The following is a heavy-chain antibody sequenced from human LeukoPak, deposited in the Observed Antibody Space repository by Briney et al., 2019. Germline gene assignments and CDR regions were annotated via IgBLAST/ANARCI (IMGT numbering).Heavy chain of an antibody. CDR3: AKGSKAVLFTRDHYMDV. V-gene: IGHV3-30*02. J-gene: IGHJ6*03. D-gene: IGHD6-19*01. CDR2: IRYDGSNK. CDR1: VFTFSSYD. Sequence: HPGGSLRLSCAASVFTFSSYDIHWVRQAPGKGLEWVAFIRYDGSNKYYADSVRGRFTISRDNSKNTLYLQMNSLRAEDTAVYFCAKGSKAVLFTRDHYMDVWGKGTTVTISS.